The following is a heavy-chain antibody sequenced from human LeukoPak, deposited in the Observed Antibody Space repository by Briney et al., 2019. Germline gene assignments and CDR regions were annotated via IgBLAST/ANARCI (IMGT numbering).Heavy chain of an antibody. V-gene: IGHV4-59*08. J-gene: IGHJ1*01. Sequence: SETLSLTCTVSGGSISSYYWSWIRQPPGKGLEWIGYIYYSGSTNYNPSLKSRVTISVDTSKNQFSPKLSSVTAADTAVYYCANGEENAEYFQHWGQGTLVTVSS. CDR2: IYYSGST. CDR3: ANGEENAEYFQH. CDR1: GGSISSYY. D-gene: IGHD7-27*01.